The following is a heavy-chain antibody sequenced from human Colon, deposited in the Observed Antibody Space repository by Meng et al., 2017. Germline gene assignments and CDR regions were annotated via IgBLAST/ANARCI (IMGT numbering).Heavy chain of an antibody. D-gene: IGHD3-10*01. CDR2: IKSRTDGGTT. CDR3: TTQLLWFGELLKTFDY. V-gene: IGHV3-15*01. J-gene: IGHJ4*02. CDR1: GFTFSNAW. Sequence: GGSLRLSCAASGFTFSNAWMSWVRQAPGKGLEWVGRIKSRTDGGTTDYAAPVKGRFTISRDDSKNTLYLQMNSLKTEDTAVYYCTTQLLWFGELLKTFDYWGQGTLVTVSS.